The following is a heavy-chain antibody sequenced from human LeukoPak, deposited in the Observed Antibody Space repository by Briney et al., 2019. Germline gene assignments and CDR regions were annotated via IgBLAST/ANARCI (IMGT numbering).Heavy chain of an antibody. Sequence: GASVKVSCKASGYTFTGYYMHWVRQAPGQGLEWMGWINPNSGDTNYAQKFQGRVTMTRDTSISTAYMELSRLRSDDTAVYYCVKQHCSGGSCYYLDYWGQGTVVTVSS. J-gene: IGHJ4*02. CDR1: GYTFTGYY. CDR2: INPNSGDT. CDR3: VKQHCSGGSCYYLDY. V-gene: IGHV1-2*02. D-gene: IGHD2-15*01.